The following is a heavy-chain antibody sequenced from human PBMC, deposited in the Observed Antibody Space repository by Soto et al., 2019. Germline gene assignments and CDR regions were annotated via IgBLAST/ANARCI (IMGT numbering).Heavy chain of an antibody. CDR2: INMDGSST. V-gene: IGHV3-74*01. D-gene: IGHD2-2*01. Sequence: GGSMRVSCGAAGFPCSGDGRHWVRQDAGKGLVWVSRINMDGSSTNYANSVKGRFTISRDNAKNTLYLQMNSLRVDDTAVYYCARGPRGLYHHDYWGQGALVTVSS. J-gene: IGHJ4*02. CDR3: ARGPRGLYHHDY. CDR1: GFPCSGDG.